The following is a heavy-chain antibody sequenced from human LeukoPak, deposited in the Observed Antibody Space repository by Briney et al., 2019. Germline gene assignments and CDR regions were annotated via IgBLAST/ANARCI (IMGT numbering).Heavy chain of an antibody. V-gene: IGHV4-39*07. J-gene: IGHJ1*01. CDR3: ARQAYSSSWYFQH. Sequence: PSETLSLTCTVSGGSISSSSYYWSWIRQPPGKGLEWIGEINHSGSTNYNPSLKSRVTISVDTSKNQFSLKLSSVTAADTAVYYCARQAYSSSWYFQHWGQGTLVTVSS. CDR2: INHSGST. CDR1: GGSISSSSYY. D-gene: IGHD6-13*01.